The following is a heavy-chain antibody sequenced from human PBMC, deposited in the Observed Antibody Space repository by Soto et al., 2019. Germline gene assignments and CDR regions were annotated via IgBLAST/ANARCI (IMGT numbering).Heavy chain of an antibody. CDR3: ARGVAETDFYPWANWFDL. D-gene: IGHD6-19*01. Sequence: SETLSLTCNVSGGSISSFYWTWIRQPAGGRLDWIGRVYDSGSSNYNPSLKTRITMSLHRSRSQFSLSLYSVTAADTAVYYCARGVAETDFYPWANWFDLWGQGTLVTVSS. CDR2: VYDSGSS. V-gene: IGHV4-4*07. J-gene: IGHJ5*02. CDR1: GGSISSFY.